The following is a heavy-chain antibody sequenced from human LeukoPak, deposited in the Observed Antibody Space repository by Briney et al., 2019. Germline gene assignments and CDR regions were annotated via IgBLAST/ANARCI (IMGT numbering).Heavy chain of an antibody. Sequence: SETLSLTRTVSGGSISSYYWSWIRQPAGKGLEWIGRIYTSGSTNYNPSLKSRVTMSVDTSENQFSLKLSSVTAADTAVYYCARTYYDFWSGYYDAFDIWGQGTMVTVSS. CDR2: IYTSGST. CDR1: GGSISSYY. D-gene: IGHD3-3*01. CDR3: ARTYYDFWSGYYDAFDI. V-gene: IGHV4-4*07. J-gene: IGHJ3*02.